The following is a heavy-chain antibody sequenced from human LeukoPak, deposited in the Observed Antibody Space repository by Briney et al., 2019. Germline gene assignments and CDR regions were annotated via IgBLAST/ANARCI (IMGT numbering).Heavy chain of an antibody. V-gene: IGHV4-38-2*02. CDR2: IYHSGST. CDR3: ARLDGVEYPDY. D-gene: IGHD2/OR15-2a*01. J-gene: IGHJ4*02. Sequence: PSETLSLTCTVSGYSISSGYYWGWIRQPPGKGLEWIGSIYHSGSTYYNPSLKSRVTISVDTSKNQFSLKLSSVTAADTAVYYCARLDGVEYPDYWGQGTLVTVSS. CDR1: GYSISSGYY.